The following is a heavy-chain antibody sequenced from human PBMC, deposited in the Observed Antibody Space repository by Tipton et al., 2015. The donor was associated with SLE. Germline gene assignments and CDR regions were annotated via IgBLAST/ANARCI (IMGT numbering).Heavy chain of an antibody. J-gene: IGHJ6*02. V-gene: IGHV3-11*05. Sequence: SLRLSCAASGFTFSDYYMSWIRQAPGKGLEWVSYISSSSSYTNYADSVKGRFTISRGNAKNSLYLQMNSLRAEDTAVYYCARASVLTLAAHPYGMDVWGQGTTVTVSS. CDR1: GFTFSDYY. D-gene: IGHD6-6*01. CDR3: ARASVLTLAAHPYGMDV. CDR2: ISSSSSYT.